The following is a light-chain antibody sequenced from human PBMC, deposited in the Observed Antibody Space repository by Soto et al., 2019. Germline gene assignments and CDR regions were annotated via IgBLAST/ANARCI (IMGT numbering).Light chain of an antibody. CDR2: AAS. CDR1: QGISSY. J-gene: IGKJ4*01. V-gene: IGKV1-9*01. CDR3: QQLNSYPLT. Sequence: DIQMTHSPSLLSASVGDRVTITCRASQGISSYLAWHQQKPGKAPKLLIYAASTLQSGVPSRFSGSGSGTEFTLTISSLQPEDFATYYCQQLNSYPLTFGGGTKVDIK.